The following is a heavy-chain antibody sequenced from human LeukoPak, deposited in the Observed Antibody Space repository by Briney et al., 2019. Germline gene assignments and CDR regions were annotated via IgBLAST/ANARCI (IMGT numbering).Heavy chain of an antibody. Sequence: PSETLSLTCTVSGGSISSDYWSWIRQPPGKGLEWIGYIYYSGSTNYNPSLKSRVTISVDTSKNQFSLKLSSVTAADTAVYYCARHLYGGLFGYWGQGTLVTVSS. J-gene: IGHJ4*02. CDR3: ARHLYGGLFGY. D-gene: IGHD4-23*01. CDR1: GGSISSDY. V-gene: IGHV4-59*08. CDR2: IYYSGST.